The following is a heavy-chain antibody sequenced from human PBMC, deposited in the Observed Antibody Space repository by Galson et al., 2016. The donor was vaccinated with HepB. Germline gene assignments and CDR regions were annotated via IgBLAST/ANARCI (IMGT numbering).Heavy chain of an antibody. V-gene: IGHV1-69*01. CDR1: GGTFSSYA. J-gene: IGHJ6*02. D-gene: IGHD1-14*01. CDR3: ASRNRYYYDGMDV. CDR2: VIPIFGAA. Sequence: SCKASGGTFSSYAISWVRQAPGQGLEWTGEVIPIFGAANYAQKFQGRVTITADLSTTTAYMELSSLRFEDTAVYYCASRNRYYYDGMDVWGQGTTVTVYS.